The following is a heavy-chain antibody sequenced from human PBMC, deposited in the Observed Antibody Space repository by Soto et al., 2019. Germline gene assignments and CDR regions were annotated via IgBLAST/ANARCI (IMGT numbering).Heavy chain of an antibody. CDR2: ISYDRSNI. CDR3: AIAASHYMDV. CDR1: GVTFRNNG. V-gene: IGHV3-30*03. J-gene: IGHJ6*03. Sequence: GGSLRLSCEASGVTFRNNGIHWGRQAPGKGLEWVSYISYDRSNIDYAESVKGRFTISRDNAKNTLYLQMNSLRAEDTAVYYCAIAASHYMDVWGKGTTVTVSS. D-gene: IGHD6-25*01.